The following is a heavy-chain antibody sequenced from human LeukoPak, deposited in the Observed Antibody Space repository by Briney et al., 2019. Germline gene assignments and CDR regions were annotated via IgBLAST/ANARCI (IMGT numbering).Heavy chain of an antibody. Sequence: GGSLRLSCAASGFTFSSYWMSWVRQAPGKGLEWVANIKQDGSEKYYVDSVKGRFTISRDNSKNTLYLQMNSLRAEDTAVYYCAKDSGHCSSTSCSLYDFWSGYPKLYYGMDVWGQGTTVTVSS. CDR1: GFTFSSYW. V-gene: IGHV3-7*03. J-gene: IGHJ6*02. CDR3: AKDSGHCSSTSCSLYDFWSGYPKLYYGMDV. D-gene: IGHD3-3*01. CDR2: IKQDGSEK.